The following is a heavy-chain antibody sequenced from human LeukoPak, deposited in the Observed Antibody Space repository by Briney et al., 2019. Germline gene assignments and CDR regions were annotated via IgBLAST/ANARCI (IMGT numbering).Heavy chain of an antibody. CDR2: GGST. V-gene: IGHV3-66*04. Sequence: GGSTYYADSVKGRFTISRDNSKNTLYLQMNSLRAEDTAVYYCARLGGSYFDYWGQGTLVTVSS. J-gene: IGHJ4*02. D-gene: IGHD2-15*01. CDR3: ARLGGSYFDY.